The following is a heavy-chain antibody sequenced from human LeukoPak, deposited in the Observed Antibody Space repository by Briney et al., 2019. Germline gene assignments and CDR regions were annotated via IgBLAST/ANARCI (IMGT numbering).Heavy chain of an antibody. J-gene: IGHJ4*02. CDR1: PTFPFSDYS. CDR2: ISRTGGHI. Sequence: GGSLRLSCVGSPTFPFSDYSMNWVRQAPGKGLEWVSSISRTGGHIYYADSVKGRFTISRDNAKSSLYLQMETLRVEDTAVYYCASPSDSYDTSGYYYWGQGTLVTISS. V-gene: IGHV3-21*01. D-gene: IGHD3-22*01. CDR3: ASPSDSYDTSGYYY.